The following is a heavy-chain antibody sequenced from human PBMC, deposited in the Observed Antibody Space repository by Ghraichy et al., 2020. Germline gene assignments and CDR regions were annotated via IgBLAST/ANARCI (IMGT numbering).Heavy chain of an antibody. V-gene: IGHV4-34*01. D-gene: IGHD5-18*01. J-gene: IGHJ6*02. CDR3: ARDSVRGYSYGPYYYYGMDV. CDR1: GGSFSGYY. CDR2: INHSGST. Sequence: SQTLSLTCAVYGGSFSGYYWSWIRQPPGKGLEWIGEINHSGSTNYNPSLKSRVTISVDTSKNQFSLKLSSVTAADTAVYYCARDSVRGYSYGPYYYYGMDVWGQGTTVTVSS.